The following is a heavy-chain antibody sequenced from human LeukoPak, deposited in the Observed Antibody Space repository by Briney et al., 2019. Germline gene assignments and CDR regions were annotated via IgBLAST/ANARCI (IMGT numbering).Heavy chain of an antibody. J-gene: IGHJ5*02. CDR1: GYTFTGYY. CDR3: ARDIGEDCSSTSCYP. Sequence: ASVKVSCKASGYTFTGYYMHWVRQAPGQGLEWMGWINPNSGGTNYAQKFQGRVTMTRDTSISTAYMELSRLRCDDTAVYYCARDIGEDCSSTSCYPWGQGTLVTVSS. CDR2: INPNSGGT. D-gene: IGHD2-2*01. V-gene: IGHV1-2*02.